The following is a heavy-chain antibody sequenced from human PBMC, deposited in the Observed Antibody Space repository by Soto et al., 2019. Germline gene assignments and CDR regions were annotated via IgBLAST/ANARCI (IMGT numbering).Heavy chain of an antibody. CDR3: ARSVPAAGYSSGMDV. J-gene: IGHJ6*02. D-gene: IGHD2-2*01. CDR2: IIPIIGTA. CDR1: GGTFSSYA. V-gene: IGHV1-69*05. Sequence: QVQLVQSGAEVKKPGSSVKVSCKASGGTFSSYAISWVRQAPGQGLEWMGGIIPIIGTANDAQKFQVRVTXTXEXSPXTAYMELSSLRPEDTAVYYCARSVPAAGYSSGMDVRGQGTTVTGSS.